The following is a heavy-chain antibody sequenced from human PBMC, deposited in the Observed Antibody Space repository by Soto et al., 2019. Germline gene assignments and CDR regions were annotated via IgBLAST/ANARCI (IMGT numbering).Heavy chain of an antibody. V-gene: IGHV3-53*04. Sequence: GGSLRLSCAASGFTVSSNYMSWVRQAPGKGLEWVSVIYSGGSTYYADSVKGRFTISRHNSKNTLYLQMNSLRAEDTAVYYCARSYSFEYYYYYMDVWGKGTTVTVSS. CDR3: ARSYSFEYYYYYMDV. CDR1: GFTVSSNY. D-gene: IGHD5-18*01. J-gene: IGHJ6*03. CDR2: IYSGGST.